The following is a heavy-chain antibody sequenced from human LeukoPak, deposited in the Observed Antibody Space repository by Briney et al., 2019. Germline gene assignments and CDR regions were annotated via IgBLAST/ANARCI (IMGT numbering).Heavy chain of an antibody. J-gene: IGHJ6*03. V-gene: IGHV3-43*02. Sequence: GGSLRLSCAASGFTFDDYAMHWVRQAPGKGLEWVSLISGDGDSTYYADSVKGRFTISRDNSKNSLDLQMNSLRTEDTALYYCAKDSSRTDYYYMDVWGKGTTVTVSS. CDR3: AKDSSRTDYYYMDV. CDR1: GFTFDDYA. CDR2: ISGDGDST.